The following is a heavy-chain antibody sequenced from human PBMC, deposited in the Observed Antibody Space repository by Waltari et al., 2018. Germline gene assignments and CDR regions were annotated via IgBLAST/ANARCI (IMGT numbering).Heavy chain of an antibody. Sequence: QVQLVESGGGVVQPGRSLRLYCAASGFTFSSYAMPWVRQAPGKGLEWVAVISYDGSNKYYADSVKGRFTISRDNSKNTLYLQMNSLRAEDTAVYYCASPPRAVVVVPAAMNYWGQGTLVTVSS. J-gene: IGHJ4*02. CDR2: ISYDGSNK. CDR1: GFTFSSYA. D-gene: IGHD2-2*01. CDR3: ASPPRAVVVVPAAMNY. V-gene: IGHV3-30*01.